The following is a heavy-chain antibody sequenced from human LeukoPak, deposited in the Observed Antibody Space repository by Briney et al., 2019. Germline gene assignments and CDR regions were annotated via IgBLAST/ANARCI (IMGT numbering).Heavy chain of an antibody. Sequence: SETLSLTCTVSGGSISSHYWSWIRQPPGKGLEWVGYIYYSGSTNYNPSLKSRVTISVDTSKNQFSLKLSSVTAADTAVYYCARVRQQLVPGYFDYWGQGTLVTVSS. CDR2: IYYSGST. D-gene: IGHD6-13*01. J-gene: IGHJ4*02. CDR1: GGSISSHY. CDR3: ARVRQQLVPGYFDY. V-gene: IGHV4-59*11.